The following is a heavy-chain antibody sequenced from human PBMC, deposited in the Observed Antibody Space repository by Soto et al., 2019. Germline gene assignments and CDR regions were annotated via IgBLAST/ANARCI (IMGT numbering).Heavy chain of an antibody. CDR2: ISYDGSNK. CDR1: GFTFSSYA. CDR3: GREQKTPLWDAFDI. Sequence: QVQLVESGGGVVQPGRSLRLSCAASGFTFSSYAMHWVRQAPGKGLEWVAVISYDGSNKYYADSVKGRFTISRDNSKNTRYLQMNSLRAEDTAVYYCGREQKTPLWDAFDIWGQGTMVTVSS. J-gene: IGHJ3*02. V-gene: IGHV3-30-3*01. D-gene: IGHD2-15*01.